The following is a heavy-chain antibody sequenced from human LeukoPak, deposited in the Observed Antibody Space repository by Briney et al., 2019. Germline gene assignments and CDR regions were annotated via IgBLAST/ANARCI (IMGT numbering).Heavy chain of an antibody. J-gene: IGHJ5*02. CDR2: IYYSGST. V-gene: IGHV4-59*01. CDR3: ARGSKYYYDSSGYWFDP. Sequence: PSETLSLTCTVSGGSISSYYWSWIRQPPGKGLEWIGYIYYSGSTNYNPSLKSRVTISVDTSKNQSSLKLSSVTAADTAVYYCARGSKYYYDSSGYWFDPWGQGTLVTVSS. CDR1: GGSISSYY. D-gene: IGHD3-22*01.